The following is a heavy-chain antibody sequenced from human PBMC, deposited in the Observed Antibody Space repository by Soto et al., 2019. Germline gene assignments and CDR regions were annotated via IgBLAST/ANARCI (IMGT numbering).Heavy chain of an antibody. V-gene: IGHV3-30-3*01. CDR2: ISYDGSDK. D-gene: IGHD6-13*01. CDR1: GFTFSSYA. Sequence: SLRLSCATSGFTFSSYAMHWVRQAPGKGLEWAALISYDGSDKDYADSVKGRFTISRDNSRNTLFLQMNSLRAEDTAVYYCAREDSSSWLNWFDPWGQGTLVTVSS. CDR3: AREDSSSWLNWFDP. J-gene: IGHJ5*02.